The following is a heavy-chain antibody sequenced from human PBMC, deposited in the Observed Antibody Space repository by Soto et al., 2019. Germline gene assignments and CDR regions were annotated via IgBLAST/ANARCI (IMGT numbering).Heavy chain of an antibody. Sequence: EVQLVESGGGLVQPGGSLRLSCAATGFTFSTYWMHWVRQGPGKGLVWVSRISTDGSSTTYADSVKGRFTISRDNAKNTLYLQMNILRAEDTAVYYCARATGSNHPFDYWGQGSLVTVSS. J-gene: IGHJ4*02. V-gene: IGHV3-74*01. D-gene: IGHD2-2*01. CDR3: ARATGSNHPFDY. CDR1: GFTFSTYW. CDR2: ISTDGSST.